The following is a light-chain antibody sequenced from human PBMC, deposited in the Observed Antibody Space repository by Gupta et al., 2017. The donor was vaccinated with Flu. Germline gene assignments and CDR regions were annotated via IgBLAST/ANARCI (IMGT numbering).Light chain of an antibody. CDR2: RNY. Sequence: QSVLTQPPSTSGAPGQRVTISCSGGNSNIGSNYVYWYQQLPGTAPRLLIYRNYQRPSGVPDRFSGSKSGTSASLAISGLRSEDEADYYCSTWDDSLSGWVFGGGTKLTVL. V-gene: IGLV1-47*01. J-gene: IGLJ3*02. CDR1: NSNIGSNY. CDR3: STWDDSLSGWV.